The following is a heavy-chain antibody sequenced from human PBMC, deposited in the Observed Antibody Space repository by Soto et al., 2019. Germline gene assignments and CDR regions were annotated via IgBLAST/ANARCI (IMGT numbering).Heavy chain of an antibody. CDR3: ARDLKGNVRSGASWRNGGAENAFEI. D-gene: IGHD2-15*01. CDR2: SNGGNGNT. Sequence: QVQLVQSGAEVKKPGASVKVSCKASGYTFTNFAMHWVRQAPGQTLEWMGWSNGGNGNTKYSQRFQGRVTLTRDTSASTDYMELSSLRYDDTAVYYCARDLKGNVRSGASWRNGGAENAFEIWGQGTMVTVSS. CDR1: GYTFTNFA. V-gene: IGHV1-3*01. J-gene: IGHJ3*02.